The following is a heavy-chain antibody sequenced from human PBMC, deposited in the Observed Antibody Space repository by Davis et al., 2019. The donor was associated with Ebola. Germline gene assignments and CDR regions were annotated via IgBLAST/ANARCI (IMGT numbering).Heavy chain of an antibody. CDR1: GFTFSSHA. Sequence: GESLKTSCAAPGFTFSSHAMSWVRQAPGKGLEWVSAISGSGGSTYYADSVKGRFTISRDNSKNTLYLQMNSLRAEDTAVYYCTRQDGVEDYWGQGTLVTVSS. V-gene: IGHV3-23*01. CDR2: ISGSGGST. D-gene: IGHD4-17*01. J-gene: IGHJ4*02. CDR3: TRQDGVEDY.